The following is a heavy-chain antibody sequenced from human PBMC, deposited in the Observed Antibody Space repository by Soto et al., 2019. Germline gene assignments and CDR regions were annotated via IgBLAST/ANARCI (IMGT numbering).Heavy chain of an antibody. CDR1: GFTFSRDG. Sequence: GGSLRLSCAASGFTFSRDGMSWVRQAPGKGLEWVSLITDNGGSTYYADSVKGRFTTSRDNTKNTLFLQMNSLRAEDTAVYYCAKERATTTAFDYWGQGALVTVSS. CDR3: AKERATTTAFDY. CDR2: ITDNGGST. V-gene: IGHV3-23*01. J-gene: IGHJ4*02. D-gene: IGHD4-17*01.